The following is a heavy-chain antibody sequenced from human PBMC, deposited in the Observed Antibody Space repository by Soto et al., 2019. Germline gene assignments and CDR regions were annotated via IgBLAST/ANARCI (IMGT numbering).Heavy chain of an antibody. CDR3: AADRHCSSTSCYVYGMDV. CDR1: GFTFTSSA. Sequence: GASVKVSCKASGFTFTSSAVQCVRQARGQRLEWIGWIVVGSGNTNYAQKFQERVTITRDMSTSTAYMELSSLRSEDTAVYYCAADRHCSSTSCYVYGMDVWGQGTTVTVSS. CDR2: IVVGSGNT. D-gene: IGHD2-2*01. V-gene: IGHV1-58*01. J-gene: IGHJ6*02.